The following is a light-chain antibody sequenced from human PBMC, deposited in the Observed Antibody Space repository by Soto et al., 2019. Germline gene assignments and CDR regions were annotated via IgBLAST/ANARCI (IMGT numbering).Light chain of an antibody. CDR1: SSDVGAYKY. J-gene: IGLJ2*01. V-gene: IGLV2-8*01. CDR3: SSHAGSSVV. CDR2: DVT. Sequence: QSALTQPPSASGSPGQSVTISCTGTSSDVGAYKYVSWYQQYPGKAPKLLIYDVTERPSGVPDRFSGSKSGNTASLTVSGLQVEDETDYYCSSHAGSSVVFGVGTKLTVL.